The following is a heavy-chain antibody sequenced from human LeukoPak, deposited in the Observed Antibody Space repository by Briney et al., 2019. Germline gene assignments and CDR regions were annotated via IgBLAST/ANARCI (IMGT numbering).Heavy chain of an antibody. CDR3: ARWRDIVAPNNWFDP. CDR2: IIPIFGTA. Sequence: GASVKVSCKASGGTFSSYAISWVRQAPGQGLEWMGGIIPIFGTANYAQKFQGRVTITADESTSTAYMELSSLRSEDTAVYYCARWRDIVAPNNWFDPWGQGTLVTVSS. D-gene: IGHD5-12*01. V-gene: IGHV1-69*13. CDR1: GGTFSSYA. J-gene: IGHJ5*02.